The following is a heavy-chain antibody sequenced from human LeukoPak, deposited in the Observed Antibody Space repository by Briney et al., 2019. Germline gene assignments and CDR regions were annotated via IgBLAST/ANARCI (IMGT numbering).Heavy chain of an antibody. V-gene: IGHV3-21*01. D-gene: IGHD6-19*01. J-gene: IGHJ3*02. Sequence: PGGSLRLSCAASGFTFSSYSMNWVRQAPGKGLEWVSSISSSSSYIYYADSVKGRFTISRDNAKNSLYLQMNSLRAEDTAVYYCAKEEQWPLDPDAFDIWGQGTMVTVSS. CDR3: AKEEQWPLDPDAFDI. CDR2: ISSSSSYI. CDR1: GFTFSSYS.